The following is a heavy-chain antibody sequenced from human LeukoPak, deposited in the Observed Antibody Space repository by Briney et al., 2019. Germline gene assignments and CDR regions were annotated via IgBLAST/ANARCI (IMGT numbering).Heavy chain of an antibody. Sequence: SETLSLTCTVSSGSINSYYWNWIRQPAGKGLEWIGRIYTSGSTNYNPSLKSRVTMSVDTSKNQFSLKLTSVTAADTAVYYCARDALYCSSTSCYRYWYFDLWGRGTLVTVSS. D-gene: IGHD2-2*01. CDR1: SGSINSYY. CDR2: IYTSGST. J-gene: IGHJ2*01. V-gene: IGHV4-4*07. CDR3: ARDALYCSSTSCYRYWYFDL.